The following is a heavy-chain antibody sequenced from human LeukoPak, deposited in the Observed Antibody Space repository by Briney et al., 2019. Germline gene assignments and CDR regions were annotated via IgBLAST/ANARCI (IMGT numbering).Heavy chain of an antibody. D-gene: IGHD1-26*01. J-gene: IGHJ5*01. CDR1: GDSMTNYY. V-gene: IGHV4-4*07. CDR3: ARDRWELTPAKGWFDS. Sequence: SETLSLNCAVSGDSMTNYYWSWIRQPAGQGLEWIGHIYVSGRTNYNPSFKSRVSMSIDTSKKQFSLNLTSVSAADTAVYFCARDRWELTPAKGWFDSWGQGTLVTV. CDR2: IYVSGRT.